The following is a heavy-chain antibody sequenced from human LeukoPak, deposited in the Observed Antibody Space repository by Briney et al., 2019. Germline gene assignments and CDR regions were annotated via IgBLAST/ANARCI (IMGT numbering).Heavy chain of an antibody. J-gene: IGHJ4*02. CDR2: ISYDGSNK. CDR3: AREPRYCSSTSCYIAYYFDY. Sequence: GGSLRLSCAASGFTFSSYAMHWVRQAPGKGLEWVAVISYDGSNKYYADSVKGRFTISRDNSKNTLYLQMNSLRAEDTAVYYCAREPRYCSSTSCYIAYYFDYWGQGTLVTVSS. CDR1: GFTFSSYA. V-gene: IGHV3-30-3*01. D-gene: IGHD2-2*02.